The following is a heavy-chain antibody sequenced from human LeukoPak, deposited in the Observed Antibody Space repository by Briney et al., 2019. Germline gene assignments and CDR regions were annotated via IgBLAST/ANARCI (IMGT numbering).Heavy chain of an antibody. J-gene: IGHJ5*02. D-gene: IGHD2/OR15-2a*01. Sequence: SETLSLTCTVSGGSISSYYWSWIRQSPGKGLEWIGYIYHSGHTMSNPSLKSRVSLSLDTSNNQFSLKLSSMTAADTAVYYCARHPFQYPFDHWGQGTVVSVSS. CDR2: IYHSGHT. CDR3: ARHPFQYPFDH. CDR1: GGSISSYY. V-gene: IGHV4-59*08.